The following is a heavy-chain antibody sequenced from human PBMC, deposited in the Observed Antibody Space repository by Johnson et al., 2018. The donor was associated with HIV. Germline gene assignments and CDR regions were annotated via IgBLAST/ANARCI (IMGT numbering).Heavy chain of an antibody. D-gene: IGHD3-16*02. Sequence: QVQLVESGGGLIQPGGSLRLSCAASGFTVSSYGMHWVRQAPGKGLEWVAVIWYDGSNKYYADSVKGRFTISRDNAKNSLYLQMNSLRAEDTALYYCARGGLGYQNIHDPFDIWGQGTMVTVSS. CDR2: IWYDGSNK. J-gene: IGHJ3*02. V-gene: IGHV3-33*08. CDR1: GFTVSSYG. CDR3: ARGGLGYQNIHDPFDI.